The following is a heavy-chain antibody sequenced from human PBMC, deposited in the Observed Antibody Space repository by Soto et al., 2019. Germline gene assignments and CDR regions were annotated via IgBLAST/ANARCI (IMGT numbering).Heavy chain of an antibody. CDR1: GYKFTTYG. CDR2: ISTYNGNT. V-gene: IGHV1-18*04. CDR3: ARGLGSNGLDV. D-gene: IGHD3-10*01. Sequence: QVQLLQSGAEVKKPGASVKVSCKASGYKFTTYGITWVRQAPGQGLEWLGGISTYNGNTDYAQNLQDRVTMTTETSTSTACMEVTSLTSGGTAVSYCARGLGSNGLDVWGQGTTVTVSS. J-gene: IGHJ6*02.